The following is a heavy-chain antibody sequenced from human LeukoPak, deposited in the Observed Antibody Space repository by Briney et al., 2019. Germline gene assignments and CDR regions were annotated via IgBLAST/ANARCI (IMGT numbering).Heavy chain of an antibody. V-gene: IGHV3-23*01. CDR2: ISGSGGST. Sequence: GGSLRLSCAASGFTFSSYAMSWVRQAPGKGLEWVSAISGSGGSTYYADSVKGRFTISRDNSKNTLYLQMNSLRAEDTAVYYCAKLLLRRQWPGLDYWGQGTLVTVSS. J-gene: IGHJ4*02. D-gene: IGHD6-19*01. CDR1: GFTFSSYA. CDR3: AKLLLRRQWPGLDY.